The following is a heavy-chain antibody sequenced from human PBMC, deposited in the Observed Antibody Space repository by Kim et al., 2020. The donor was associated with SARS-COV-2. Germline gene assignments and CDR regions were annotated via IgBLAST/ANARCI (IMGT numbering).Heavy chain of an antibody. CDR3: AHSRVKVRGVIISNYYYYMDV. Sequence: SGPTLVNPTQTLTLTCTFSGFSLSTSGVGVGWIRQPPGKALEWLALIYWNDDKRYSPSLKSRLTITKDTSKNQVVLTMTNMDPVDTATYYCAHSRVKVRGVIISNYYYYMDVWGKGTTVTVSS. J-gene: IGHJ6*03. V-gene: IGHV2-5*01. D-gene: IGHD3-10*01. CDR1: GFSLSTSGVG. CDR2: IYWNDDK.